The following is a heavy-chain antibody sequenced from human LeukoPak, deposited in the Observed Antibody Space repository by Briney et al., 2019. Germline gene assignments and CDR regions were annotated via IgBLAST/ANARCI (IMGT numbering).Heavy chain of an antibody. V-gene: IGHV4-30-2*01. Sequence: TLSLTCTVSGGSISSGGYYWSWIRQPPGKGLEWIGYIYHSGSTYYNPFLKSRVTISVDTSKNQFSLKLSSVTAADTAVYYCTRDPGRYFDWLVVDYWGQGTLVTVSS. CDR2: IYHSGST. D-gene: IGHD3-9*01. CDR1: GGSISSGGYY. CDR3: TRDPGRYFDWLVVDY. J-gene: IGHJ4*02.